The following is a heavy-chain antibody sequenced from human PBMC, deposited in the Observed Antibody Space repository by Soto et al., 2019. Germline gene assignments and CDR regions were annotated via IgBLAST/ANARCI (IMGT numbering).Heavy chain of an antibody. CDR1: GGPISSGNYY. J-gene: IGHJ5*02. D-gene: IGHD3-10*01. Sequence: QVQLQESGPGLVKPSQTLSLTCTVSGGPISSGNYYWSWIRQSPGKGLEWMGYIYYSGSAYYNPSLESRVAMSVDTSKNHFSLKLTSVTAADTAVYYCARVWFGEFPKSDPWGQGTLVTVSS. V-gene: IGHV4-30-4*01. CDR2: IYYSGSA. CDR3: ARVWFGEFPKSDP.